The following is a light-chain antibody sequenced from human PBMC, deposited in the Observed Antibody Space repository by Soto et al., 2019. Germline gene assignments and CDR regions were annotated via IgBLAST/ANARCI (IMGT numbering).Light chain of an antibody. CDR3: QQYGSSPQT. Sequence: ESVLTQSPGTLSLSPGEIATLSFSASQSVSSNHLAWYQQKRGQPPRLLIYGASSRATGTPGRFSGSGSGTDFTLTITRLEPEDFAVYYCQQYGSSPQTFGQGTKVDIK. V-gene: IGKV3-20*01. J-gene: IGKJ1*01. CDR1: QSVSSNH. CDR2: GAS.